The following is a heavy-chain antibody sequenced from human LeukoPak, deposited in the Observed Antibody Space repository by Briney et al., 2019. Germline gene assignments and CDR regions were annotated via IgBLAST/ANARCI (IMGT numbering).Heavy chain of an antibody. V-gene: IGHV3-7*01. CDR3: ASPRYNSGWDSAFDV. Sequence: GGSLRLSCSTSAFTFRIYWMAWVRQAPGKGLEWVANIKHDGSEKYYVDSVKGRFTISRDNAKNSLSLQMNSLRVDDTAVYYCASPRYNSGWDSAFDVWGQGTMVTVAS. CDR2: IKHDGSEK. CDR1: AFTFRIYW. J-gene: IGHJ3*01. D-gene: IGHD6-19*01.